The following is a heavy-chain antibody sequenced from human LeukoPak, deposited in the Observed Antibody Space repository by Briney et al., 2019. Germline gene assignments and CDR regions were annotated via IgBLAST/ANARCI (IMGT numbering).Heavy chain of an antibody. J-gene: IGHJ6*02. V-gene: IGHV4-39*01. CDR2: IYYSGTT. D-gene: IGHD3-10*01. Sequence: PSETLSLTCTVSGGSISDSSYYWGWIRQPPGKGLEWIGSIYYSGTTYFNPSLRSRVTTSADTSKNQVSLTLTSVTAADTAVYYCARGHGRGPGGTMVRGWATGGMDVWGQGTTVTVSS. CDR1: GGSISDSSYY. CDR3: ARGHGRGPGGTMVRGWATGGMDV.